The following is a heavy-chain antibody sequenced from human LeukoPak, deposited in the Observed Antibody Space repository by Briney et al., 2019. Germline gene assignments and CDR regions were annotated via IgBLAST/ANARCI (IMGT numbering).Heavy chain of an antibody. J-gene: IGHJ4*02. CDR2: ISWDGGST. V-gene: IGHV3-43D*03. D-gene: IGHD3-22*01. CDR3: AKGVSSGYQGIDY. CDR1: GFMFGDYA. Sequence: PGGSLRLSCAASGFMFGDYAMHWVRQAPGKGLEWVSLISWDGGSTYYADSVKGRFTISRDNSKNSLYLQMNSLRAEDTALYYCAKGVSSGYQGIDYWGQGTLVTVSS.